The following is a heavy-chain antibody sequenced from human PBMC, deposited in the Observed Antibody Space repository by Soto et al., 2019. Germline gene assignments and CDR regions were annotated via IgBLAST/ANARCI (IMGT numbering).Heavy chain of an antibody. CDR2: ISSSGSTI. CDR1: GFTFSSYE. CDR3: ARVTVRGSSFDY. Sequence: GGSLRLSCAASGFTFSSYEMNWVRQAPGKGLEWVSYISSSGSTIYYADSVKGRFTISRDNAKNSLYLQMNSLRAEDTAVYYCARVTVRGSSFDYWGQGTLVTVSS. J-gene: IGHJ4*02. D-gene: IGHD4-17*01. V-gene: IGHV3-48*03.